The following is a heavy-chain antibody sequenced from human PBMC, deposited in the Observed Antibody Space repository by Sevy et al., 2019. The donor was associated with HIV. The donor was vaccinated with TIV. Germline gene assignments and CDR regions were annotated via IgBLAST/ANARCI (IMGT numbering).Heavy chain of an antibody. J-gene: IGHJ3*02. CDR3: AKFVVSDIVVVVADAFDI. V-gene: IGHV3-30-3*02. Sequence: GGSLRLSCAASGFTLSSYAMHWVRQAPGKGLEWVAVISYDGSNKYYADSVKGRFTISRDNSKNTLYLQMNSLRAEDTAVYYCAKFVVSDIVVVVADAFDIWGQGTMVTVSS. CDR2: ISYDGSNK. D-gene: IGHD2-15*01. CDR1: GFTLSSYA.